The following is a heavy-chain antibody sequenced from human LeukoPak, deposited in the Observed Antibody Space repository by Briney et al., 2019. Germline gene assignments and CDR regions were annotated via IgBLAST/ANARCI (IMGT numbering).Heavy chain of an antibody. Sequence: SETLSLTCTVSGGSISSSYYWGWIRQPPGNGLEWIGSIYYSGNTYYNPSLKSRVTISVDTSKNQFSLKLSSVTAADTAVYYCARAMGGYFLYWGQGTLVTVSS. V-gene: IGHV4-39*01. CDR2: IYYSGNT. CDR1: GGSISSSYY. D-gene: IGHD3-22*01. CDR3: ARAMGGYFLY. J-gene: IGHJ4*02.